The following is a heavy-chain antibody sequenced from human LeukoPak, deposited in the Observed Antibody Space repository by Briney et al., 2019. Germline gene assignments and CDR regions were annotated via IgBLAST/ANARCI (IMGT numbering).Heavy chain of an antibody. Sequence: SETLSLTCTVSGGSLSETIYNWPWIRQPPGKGLEYIGNVYYSGTIYYNPSLKNRLTISVDTSRNQFFLKLGSVTAADTAVYYCARHRWGVKNWFDPWGQGTLVTVSS. CDR2: VYYSGTI. V-gene: IGHV4-39*01. CDR3: ARHRWGVKNWFDP. J-gene: IGHJ5*02. CDR1: GGSLSETIYN. D-gene: IGHD3-10*01.